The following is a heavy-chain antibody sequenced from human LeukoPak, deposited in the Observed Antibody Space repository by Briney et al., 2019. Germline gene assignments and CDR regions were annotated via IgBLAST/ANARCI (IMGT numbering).Heavy chain of an antibody. D-gene: IGHD3-22*01. CDR3: AKLPLIVVITRDDAFDI. J-gene: IGHJ3*02. V-gene: IGHV3-23*01. CDR2: ISVSGGST. Sequence: GGSLRLSCAASGFTFSSYAMSWVRQAPGKGLEWVSAISVSGGSTYYADSVKGRFTISRDNSKNTLYLQMNSLRAEDTAVYYCAKLPLIVVITRDDAFDIWGQGTMVTVSS. CDR1: GFTFSSYA.